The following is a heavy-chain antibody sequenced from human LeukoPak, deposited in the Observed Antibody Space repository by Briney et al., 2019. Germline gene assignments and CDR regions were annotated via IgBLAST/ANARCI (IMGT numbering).Heavy chain of an antibody. CDR3: ARGPRYCSGGSCYSLGYYYYYMDV. J-gene: IGHJ6*03. V-gene: IGHV3-7*01. CDR2: IKQDGSEK. Sequence: GGSLRLSCAASGFTFSSYWMSWVRQAPGKGPEWVANIKQDGSEKYYVDSVKGRFTISRDNAKNSLYLQMNSLRAEDTAVYYCARGPRYCSGGSCYSLGYYYYYMDVWGKGTTVTISS. CDR1: GFTFSSYW. D-gene: IGHD2-15*01.